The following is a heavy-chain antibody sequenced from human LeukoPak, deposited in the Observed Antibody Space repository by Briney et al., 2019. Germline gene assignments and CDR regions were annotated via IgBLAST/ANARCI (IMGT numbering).Heavy chain of an antibody. D-gene: IGHD5-18*01. CDR3: ARQYSYGPYYFDY. CDR2: INYSGST. V-gene: IGHV4-39*01. Sequence: SETLSLTCTVSGGSISSSRYYWGWIRQPPGKGLEWIGNINYSGSTYYSPSLKGRVTISVDTSKNQFSLKLSSVTAADTAVYYCARQYSYGPYYFDYWGQGTLVTVSS. CDR1: GGSISSSRYY. J-gene: IGHJ4*02.